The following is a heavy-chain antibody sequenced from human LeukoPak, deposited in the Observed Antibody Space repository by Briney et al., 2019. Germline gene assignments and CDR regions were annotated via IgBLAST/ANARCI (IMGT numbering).Heavy chain of an antibody. J-gene: IGHJ5*02. CDR3: ARLRYYYDSSSYYH. Sequence: GGSLRLSCAASGFTFSDYYMSWIRQAPGKGLEWISYISSSGSPVSYADSVKGRFTISRDNAKNSLYLQMNSLRAEDTAVYYCARLRYYYDSSSYYHWGQGTLVTVSS. CDR1: GFTFSDYY. D-gene: IGHD3-22*01. V-gene: IGHV3-11*01. CDR2: ISSSGSPV.